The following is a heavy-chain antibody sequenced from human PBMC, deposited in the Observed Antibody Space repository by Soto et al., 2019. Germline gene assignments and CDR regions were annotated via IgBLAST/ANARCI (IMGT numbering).Heavy chain of an antibody. CDR2: IYSGGST. V-gene: IGHV3-66*01. D-gene: IGHD2-2*01. CDR3: ARVFGGPYSSSTSCHEYFQH. Sequence: EVQLVESGGGLVQPGGSLRLSCAASGFTVSSNYMSWVRQAPGKGLEWVSVIYSGGSTYYADSVKGRFTISRDNSKNTLYLQMNSLRAEDTAVYYCARVFGGPYSSSTSCHEYFQHCGQGTLVTVSS. CDR1: GFTVSSNY. J-gene: IGHJ1*01.